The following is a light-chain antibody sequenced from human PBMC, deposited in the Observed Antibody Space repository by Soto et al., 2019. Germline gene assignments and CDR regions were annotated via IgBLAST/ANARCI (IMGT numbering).Light chain of an antibody. CDR2: AAS. J-gene: IGKJ1*01. CDR1: QSVSNTY. V-gene: IGKV3-20*01. Sequence: EIVLTQSPDTLSLFPGERATLSCRASQSVSNTYLAWYQQKPGQAPRPLISAASTRATGTPDRFSGSGSGTDFTLTISRLEPEDFAIYYCQQYGSSRWTFGQGTKVEIK. CDR3: QQYGSSRWT.